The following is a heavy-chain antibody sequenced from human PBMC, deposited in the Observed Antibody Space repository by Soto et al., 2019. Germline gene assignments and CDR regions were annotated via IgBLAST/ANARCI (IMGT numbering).Heavy chain of an antibody. V-gene: IGHV4-31*03. Sequence: QVQLQESGPGLVKPSQTLSLTCTVSGGSINSGGYYWSWIRQQPGKGLEWIGHIYYSGNTYYNPSLTTRVIISVDTSKNQFSLKLTSVTAADTAVYYCARKGLTGSREFDYWGQGTLVTVSS. CDR1: GGSINSGGYY. J-gene: IGHJ4*02. D-gene: IGHD7-27*01. CDR2: IYYSGNT. CDR3: ARKGLTGSREFDY.